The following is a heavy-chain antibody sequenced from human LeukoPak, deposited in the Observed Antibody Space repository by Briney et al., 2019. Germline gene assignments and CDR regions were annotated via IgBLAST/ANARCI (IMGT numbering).Heavy chain of an antibody. Sequence: SETLSLTCDVFGGSFSDYYWSWIRQPPGKGLEWIGEINHSGSTNYDPSLKSRVTISVDTSKKQFSLKLSSVTAADTAVYYCARDRIGFDYWGQGTLVTVSS. D-gene: IGHD1-14*01. CDR3: ARDRIGFDY. V-gene: IGHV4-34*01. J-gene: IGHJ4*02. CDR2: INHSGST. CDR1: GGSFSDYY.